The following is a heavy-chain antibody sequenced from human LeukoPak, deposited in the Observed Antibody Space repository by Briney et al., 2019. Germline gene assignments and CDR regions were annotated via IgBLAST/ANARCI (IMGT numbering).Heavy chain of an antibody. D-gene: IGHD6-19*01. V-gene: IGHV3-23*01. Sequence: GGSLRLSCVTSGFTFSNYGMSWVRQAPGKGLEWVSAISGSGGSTYYADSVKGRFTISRDNSKNTLYLQMNSLRAEDTAVYYCAKDQQWLVSNWFDPWGQGTLVTVSS. CDR2: ISGSGGST. CDR1: GFTFSNYG. CDR3: AKDQQWLVSNWFDP. J-gene: IGHJ5*02.